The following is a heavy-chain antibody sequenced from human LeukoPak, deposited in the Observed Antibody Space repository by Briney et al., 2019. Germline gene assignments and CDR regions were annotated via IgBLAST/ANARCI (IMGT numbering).Heavy chain of an antibody. J-gene: IGHJ6*03. CDR1: GYTFTGYY. D-gene: IGHD6-6*01. CDR2: INPNSGGT. V-gene: IGHV1-2*02. CDR3: ARVSWGSSSFGPGAQEKKYYYYYMDV. Sequence: GASVKVSCKASGYTFTGYYMHWVRQAPGQGLEWMGWINPNSGGTNYAQKFQGRVTMTRDTSISTAYMELSRLRSDDTAVYYCARVSWGSSSFGPGAQEKKYYYYYMDVWGKGTTVTVSS.